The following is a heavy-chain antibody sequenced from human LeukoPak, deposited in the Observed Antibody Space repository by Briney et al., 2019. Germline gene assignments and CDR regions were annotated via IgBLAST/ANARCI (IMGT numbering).Heavy chain of an antibody. D-gene: IGHD6-19*01. V-gene: IGHV1-69*04. J-gene: IGHJ4*02. CDR1: GGTFSSYA. CDR3: ARDEGIAVAGVFDY. Sequence: SVKVSCKASGGTFSSYAISWVRQAPGQGLEWMGRIIPIFGIANYAQKFQGRVTITADKSTSTAYMELCSLRSEDTAVYYCARDEGIAVAGVFDYWGQGTLVTVSS. CDR2: IIPIFGIA.